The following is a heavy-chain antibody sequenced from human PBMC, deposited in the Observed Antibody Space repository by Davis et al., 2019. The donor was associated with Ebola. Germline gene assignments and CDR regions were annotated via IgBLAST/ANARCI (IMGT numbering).Heavy chain of an antibody. CDR2: ISSSGSTI. V-gene: IGHV3-11*01. D-gene: IGHD5-12*01. Sequence: GGSLRLSCAASGFTFSDYYMSWIRQAPGKGLEWVSYISSSGSTIYYADSVKGRFTISRDNAKNSLYLQMNSLRAEDTAVYYCARDREYSGYETYAFDIWGQGTMVTVSS. CDR1: GFTFSDYY. J-gene: IGHJ3*02. CDR3: ARDREYSGYETYAFDI.